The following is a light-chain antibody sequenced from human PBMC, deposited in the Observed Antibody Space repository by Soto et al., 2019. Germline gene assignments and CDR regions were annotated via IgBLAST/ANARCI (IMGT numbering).Light chain of an antibody. CDR3: QQRRKWPLLT. J-gene: IGKJ4*01. CDR1: QSFSSH. Sequence: EIVLTQSPATLSLSPGERATLSCRASQSFSSHLAWYQQKPGQAPRLLIYDASSRATGIPARFSGSGSGTDFTLTITSLQPEDYAVYYCQQRRKWPLLTLGGGTKVEIK. CDR2: DAS. V-gene: IGKV3-11*01.